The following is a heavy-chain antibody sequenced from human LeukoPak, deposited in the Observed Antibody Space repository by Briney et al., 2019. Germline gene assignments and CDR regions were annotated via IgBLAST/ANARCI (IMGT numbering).Heavy chain of an antibody. Sequence: SGTLSLTCAVSGGSISSSNWWSWVRQPPGKGLEWIGEIYHSGSTNYNPSLKSRVTISVDKSKNQFSLKLSSVTAADTAVYYCARDGKYSSSGDAFDIWGQGTMVTVSS. CDR2: IYHSGST. J-gene: IGHJ3*02. CDR1: GGSISSSNW. V-gene: IGHV4-4*02. D-gene: IGHD6-13*01. CDR3: ARDGKYSSSGDAFDI.